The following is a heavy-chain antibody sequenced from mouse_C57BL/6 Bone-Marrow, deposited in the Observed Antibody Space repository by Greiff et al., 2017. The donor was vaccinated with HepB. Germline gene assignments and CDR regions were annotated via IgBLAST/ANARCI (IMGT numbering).Heavy chain of an antibody. CDR2: IHPNSGST. J-gene: IGHJ1*03. Sequence: QVQLQQPGAELVKPGASVKLSCKASGYTFTSYWMHWVKQRPGQGLEWIGMIHPNSGSTNYNEKFKSKATLTVDKSSSTAYMQLSSLTSEDSAVYDWARGLYSNYAYWYFDVWGTGTTVTVSS. D-gene: IGHD2-5*01. CDR1: GYTFTSYW. V-gene: IGHV1-64*01. CDR3: ARGLYSNYAYWYFDV.